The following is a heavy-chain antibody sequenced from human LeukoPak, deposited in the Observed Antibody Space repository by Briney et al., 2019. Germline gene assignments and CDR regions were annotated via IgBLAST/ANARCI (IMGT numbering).Heavy chain of an antibody. J-gene: IGHJ4*02. CDR2: IYHSGST. CDR1: GVPITADY. D-gene: IGHD3-10*01. V-gene: IGHV4-59*01. CDR3: ARSGFSGSYCFDS. Sequence: SETLSLTCTISGVPITADYWSWIRQPPGKGLEWIGYIYHSGSTNYNPSLQSRVSMSLDRSKSQLSLNLTSVTAADTAVYYCARSGFSGSYCFDSWGQGTLVTVSS.